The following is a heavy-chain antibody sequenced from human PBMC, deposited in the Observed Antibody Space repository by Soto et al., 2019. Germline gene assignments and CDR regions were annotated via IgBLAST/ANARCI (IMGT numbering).Heavy chain of an antibody. V-gene: IGHV3-30*18. CDR1: GFRLSSYA. J-gene: IGHJ4*02. Sequence: QVRLVESGGGVVQPGGSPRLSYATSGFRLSSYAMHWVRQAPGKGLEWVALMSYDESKKYYADSVKGRFTISRDTSKNTLVLEMNNLRVEDTAVYYCAKDRRDGDFMHILVVDFWGQGALVTVSS. D-gene: IGHD2-15*01. CDR3: AKDRRDGDFMHILVVDF. CDR2: MSYDESKK.